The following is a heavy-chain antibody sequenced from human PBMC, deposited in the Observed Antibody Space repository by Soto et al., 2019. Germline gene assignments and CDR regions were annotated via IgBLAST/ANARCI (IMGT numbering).Heavy chain of an antibody. V-gene: IGHV4-39*07. CDR2: IYYSGST. D-gene: IGHD3-22*01. Sequence: SETLSLTCTVSGGSISSSSYYWGWIRQPPGKGLEWIGYIYYSGSTYYNPSLKSRVTISVDTSKNQFSLKLSSVTAADTAVYYCARRTLITEPSSGYGDFDYWGQGTLVTVSS. J-gene: IGHJ4*02. CDR3: ARRTLITEPSSGYGDFDY. CDR1: GGSISSSSYY.